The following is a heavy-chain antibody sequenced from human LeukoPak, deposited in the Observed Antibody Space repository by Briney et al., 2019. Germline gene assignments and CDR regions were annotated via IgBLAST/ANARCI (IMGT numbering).Heavy chain of an antibody. D-gene: IGHD3-10*01. V-gene: IGHV3-30*04. CDR2: ISYDGSNK. Sequence: PGGSLRLSCAASGFTFSSYAIHWVRQAPGKGLEWVAVISYDGSNKNYADSVKGRFTISRDNSKNTLYLQMNSLRAEDTAVYYCAKVTYGSGTYGAFDSWGQGTLVTVSS. J-gene: IGHJ4*02. CDR3: AKVTYGSGTYGAFDS. CDR1: GFTFSSYA.